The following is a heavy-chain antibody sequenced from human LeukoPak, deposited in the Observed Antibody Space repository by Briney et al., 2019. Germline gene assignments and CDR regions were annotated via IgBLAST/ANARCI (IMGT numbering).Heavy chain of an antibody. CDR1: GFTFDDYA. D-gene: IGHD2-15*01. J-gene: IGHJ4*02. CDR3: AKDKRRYCSGGSCYLFHS. V-gene: IGHV3-9*01. Sequence: TGGSLSLSCAASGFTFDDYAMHWVRQAPGKGLEWVSGISWNSGSIGYADSVKGRFTISRDNAKNSLYLQMNSLRAEDTALYYCAKDKRRYCSGGSCYLFHSWGQGTLVTVSS. CDR2: ISWNSGSI.